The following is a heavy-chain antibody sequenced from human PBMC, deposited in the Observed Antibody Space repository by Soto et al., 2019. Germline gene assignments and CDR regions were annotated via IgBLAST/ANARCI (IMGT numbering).Heavy chain of an antibody. CDR3: ARDKSGFGWFVP. J-gene: IGHJ5*02. D-gene: IGHD3-3*01. CDR2: ISSRSSYI. CDR1: GFTFSSYS. Sequence: GGSLRLSCAASGFTFSSYSMNWVRQAPGKGLEWVSSISSRSSYIYYADSVKGRFIISRDNAKNSLYLQMNSLRAEDTAVYYCARDKSGFGWFVPWGQGTLVTVSS. V-gene: IGHV3-21*01.